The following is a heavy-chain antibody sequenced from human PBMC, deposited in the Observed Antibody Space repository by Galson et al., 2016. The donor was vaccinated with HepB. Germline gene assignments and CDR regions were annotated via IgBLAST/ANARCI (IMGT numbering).Heavy chain of an antibody. V-gene: IGHV3-33*01. D-gene: IGHD2-15*01. J-gene: IGHJ4*02. CDR3: SRGSQDDIEVEGDLEQDY. CDR2: IGHDGRNE. CDR1: GFIFSQYG. Sequence: SLRLSCAASGFIFSQYGMHWVRQAPGKGLESVAVIGHDGRNEYYADSVKGRFTISRDNSKNTLYVQMNNLRVEDTAVYYCSRGSQDDIEVEGDLEQDYWGQGTLVTVSS.